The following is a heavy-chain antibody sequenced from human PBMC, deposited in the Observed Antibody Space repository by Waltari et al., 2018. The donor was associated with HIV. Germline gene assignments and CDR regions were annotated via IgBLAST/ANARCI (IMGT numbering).Heavy chain of an antibody. V-gene: IGHV3-30*01. CDR2: ILFDGRNK. Sequence: QVQLVESGGGVVQPGRSLRLSCAASGFTFNAYAMHWVRQAPGKGLEWVAVILFDGRNKYYAESVKGRFTISRDNSKNTLYLQMNSLRAEDTAVYYCARGERFLEWLPKGYWGQGTLVTVSS. CDR1: GFTFNAYA. CDR3: ARGERFLEWLPKGY. J-gene: IGHJ4*02. D-gene: IGHD3-3*01.